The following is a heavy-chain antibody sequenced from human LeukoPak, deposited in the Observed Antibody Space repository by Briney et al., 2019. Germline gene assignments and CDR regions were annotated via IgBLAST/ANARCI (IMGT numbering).Heavy chain of an antibody. Sequence: GGSLRLSCAASGFTFSNYWMHWVRQAPGKGLVWVSRINSDGSSTNYADSVKGRFTISRDNSKNTLYLQMNSLRAEDTAVYYCAKEIGQWLDFDAFDIWGQGTMVTVSS. CDR2: INSDGSST. V-gene: IGHV3-74*01. D-gene: IGHD6-19*01. J-gene: IGHJ3*02. CDR3: AKEIGQWLDFDAFDI. CDR1: GFTFSNYW.